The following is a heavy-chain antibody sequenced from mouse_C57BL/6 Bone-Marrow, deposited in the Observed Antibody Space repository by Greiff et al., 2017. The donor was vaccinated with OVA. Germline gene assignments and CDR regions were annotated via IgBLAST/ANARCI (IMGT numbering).Heavy chain of an antibody. Sequence: SFNLSFNSSFYTFTIYGISWVKQSTGQGLEWIGEIYPRSGNTYYNEKFKGKATLTADKSSSTAYMELRSLTSEDSAVYSCARWYYGSSDKDYWGQGTTLTVSS. D-gene: IGHD1-1*01. CDR3: ARWYYGSSDKDY. CDR2: IYPRSGNT. V-gene: IGHV1-81*01. J-gene: IGHJ2*01. CDR1: FYTFTIYG.